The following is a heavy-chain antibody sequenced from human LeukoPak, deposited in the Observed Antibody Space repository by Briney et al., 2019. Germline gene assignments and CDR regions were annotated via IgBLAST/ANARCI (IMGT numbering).Heavy chain of an antibody. CDR3: ARDSGGSYSHYYYGMDV. CDR2: IIPILGIA. Sequence: VASVKVSCKASGGTFSSYAISWVRQAPGQGLEWMGRIIPILGIANYAQKFQGRVTITADKSTSTAYMELSSLRSEDTAVYYCARDSGGSYSHYYYGMDVWGQGTTVTVSS. V-gene: IGHV1-69*04. J-gene: IGHJ6*02. D-gene: IGHD1-26*01. CDR1: GGTFSSYA.